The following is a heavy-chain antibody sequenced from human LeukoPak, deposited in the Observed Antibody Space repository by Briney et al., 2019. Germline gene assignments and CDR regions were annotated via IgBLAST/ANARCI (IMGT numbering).Heavy chain of an antibody. D-gene: IGHD3-10*01. CDR2: IYTSGST. CDR3: ARRWGSGNYYGSGSYLYYYYGMDV. Sequence: SETLSLTCSVSGGSISSYYWSWIRQPAGKGLEWIGRIYTSGSTNYNPSLKSRVTMSVDTSKNQFFLKLSSVTAADTAVYYCARRWGSGNYYGSGSYLYYYYGMDVWGQGTTVTVSS. J-gene: IGHJ6*02. V-gene: IGHV4-4*07. CDR1: GGSISSYY.